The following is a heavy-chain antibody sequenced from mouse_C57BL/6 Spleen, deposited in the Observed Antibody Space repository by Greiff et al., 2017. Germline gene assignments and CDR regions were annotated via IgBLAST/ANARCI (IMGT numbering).Heavy chain of an antibody. CDR3: ARELTAWFAY. CDR1: GYTFTSYW. D-gene: IGHD4-1*01. Sequence: QVQLKQPGAELVKPGASVKLSCKASGYTFTSYWMHWVKQRPGQGLEWIGMIHPNSGSTNYNEKFKSKATLTVDKSSSTAYMQLSSLTSEDSAVYYCARELTAWFAYWGQGTLVTVSA. V-gene: IGHV1-64*01. J-gene: IGHJ3*01. CDR2: IHPNSGST.